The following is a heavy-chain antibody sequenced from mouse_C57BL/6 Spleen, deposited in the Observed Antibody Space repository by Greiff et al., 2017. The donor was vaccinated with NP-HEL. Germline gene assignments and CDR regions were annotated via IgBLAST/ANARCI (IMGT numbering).Heavy chain of an antibody. CDR2: ISSGSSTI. D-gene: IGHD3-2*02. V-gene: IGHV5-17*01. CDR1: GFTFSDYG. Sequence: EVMLVESGGGLVKPGGSLKLSCAASGFTFSDYGMHWVRQAPEKGLEWVAYISSGSSTIYYADTVKGRFTISRDNAKNTLFLQMTSLSSEDTAMYYCARPAQATVAMDYWGQGTSVTVSS. CDR3: ARPAQATVAMDY. J-gene: IGHJ4*01.